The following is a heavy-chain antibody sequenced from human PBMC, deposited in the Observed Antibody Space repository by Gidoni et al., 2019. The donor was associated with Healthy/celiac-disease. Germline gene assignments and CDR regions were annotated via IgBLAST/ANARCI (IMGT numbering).Heavy chain of an antibody. J-gene: IGHJ6*02. Sequence: QVQLVQSGAEVKKPGASVKVSCKASGSTFTGYYMHWVRQAPGQGLEWMGWINPNSGGTNYAQKIQGRVTMTRDTSISTAYMELSRLRSDDTAVYYCARDRSGYDSRGGNYYYYGMDVWGQGTTVTVSS. D-gene: IGHD5-12*01. CDR3: ARDRSGYDSRGGNYYYYGMDV. CDR1: GSTFTGYY. CDR2: INPNSGGT. V-gene: IGHV1-2*02.